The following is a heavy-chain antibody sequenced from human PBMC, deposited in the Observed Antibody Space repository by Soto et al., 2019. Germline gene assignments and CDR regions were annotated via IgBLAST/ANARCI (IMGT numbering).Heavy chain of an antibody. CDR2: ISGSGRTI. Sequence: GESLKISCAASGVDFSSEVMCWVRQAPGKGLEWVSSISGSGRTIYHADSMRGRFAISRDNSKNSLYLQLNDLRVDDTAVYCCAKVGPSYYYGMDVWGQGTTVTVSS. CDR3: AKVGPSYYYGMDV. V-gene: IGHV3-23*01. D-gene: IGHD1-26*01. J-gene: IGHJ6*02. CDR1: GVDFSSEV.